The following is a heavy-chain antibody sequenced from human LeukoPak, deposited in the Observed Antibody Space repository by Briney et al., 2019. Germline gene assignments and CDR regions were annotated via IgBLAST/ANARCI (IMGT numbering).Heavy chain of an antibody. V-gene: IGHV4-59*08. CDR2: IYYNGST. J-gene: IGHJ3*01. CDR1: GASISSYY. Sequence: PSETLSLTCTVSGASISSYYWSWIRQPPGKRLEWIGYIYYNGSTNYNPSLKSRVTFSVDTSRSQFALRLSSVTAADTAVYYCVGTYCGGDCYAMYAFDFWGQGTVVSVSS. CDR3: VGTYCGGDCYAMYAFDF. D-gene: IGHD2-21*02.